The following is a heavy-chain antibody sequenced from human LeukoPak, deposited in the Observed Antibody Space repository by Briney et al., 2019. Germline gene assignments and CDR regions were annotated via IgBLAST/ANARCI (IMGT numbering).Heavy chain of an antibody. J-gene: IGHJ3*02. D-gene: IGHD4-17*01. V-gene: IGHV3-48*03. CDR1: GFTFSNYE. CDR2: ISSSGSTI. CDR3: ARAYYGAVPFDI. Sequence: GGSLRLSCAASGFTFSNYEMNWVRQAPGKGLEWVSYISSSGSTIYYADSVKGRFTISRDNAKNSLYLQMNSLRAEDTAVYYCARAYYGAVPFDIWGQGTMVTVFS.